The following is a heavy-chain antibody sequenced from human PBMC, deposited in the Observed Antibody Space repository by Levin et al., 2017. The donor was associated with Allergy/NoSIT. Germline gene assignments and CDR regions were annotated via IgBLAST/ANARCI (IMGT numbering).Heavy chain of an antibody. V-gene: IGHV3-53*01. CDR2: IYSGGST. Sequence: GESLKISCAASGFTVSNNHMTWARQAPGKGLEWVSVIYSGGSTYYADSVKGRFTISRDNSKNTLYLQMNSLRVEDTAVYYCEAFRRSDGLDIWGQGTMVTVSS. J-gene: IGHJ3*02. D-gene: IGHD3-3*02. CDR1: GFTVSNNH. CDR3: EAFRRSDGLDI.